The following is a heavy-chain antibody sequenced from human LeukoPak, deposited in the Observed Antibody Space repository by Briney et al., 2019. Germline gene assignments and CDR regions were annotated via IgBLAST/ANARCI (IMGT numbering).Heavy chain of an antibody. CDR2: ISYDGSNK. Sequence: GRSLRLSCAASGFTFRNYAMHWARQAPGKGLEWLIFISYDGSNKYYADSVKGRFTISRDNSKNTLYLQMNSLRAEDTAVYYCARDTYGSDYWGQGTLVTVSS. J-gene: IGHJ4*02. D-gene: IGHD3-10*01. CDR1: GFTFRNYA. V-gene: IGHV3-30*04. CDR3: ARDTYGSDY.